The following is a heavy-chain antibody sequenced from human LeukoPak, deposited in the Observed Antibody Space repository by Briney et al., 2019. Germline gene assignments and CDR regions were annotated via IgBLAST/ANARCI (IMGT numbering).Heavy chain of an antibody. V-gene: IGHV3-7*01. CDR2: IKQDGSEK. Sequence: PGGSLRLSCAASGFTFSSYWMSWVRQAPGKGLEWVANIKQDGSEKYYVDSVKGRFTISRDNAKNSLYLQMNSLRAEDTAVYYCARELDKWELLRYFDYWGQGTLVTVSS. CDR1: GFTFSSYW. J-gene: IGHJ4*02. D-gene: IGHD1-26*01. CDR3: ARELDKWELLRYFDY.